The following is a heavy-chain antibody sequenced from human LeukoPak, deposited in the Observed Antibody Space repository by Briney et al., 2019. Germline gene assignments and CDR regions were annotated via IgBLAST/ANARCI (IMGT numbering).Heavy chain of an antibody. D-gene: IGHD5-18*01. Sequence: SETLSLTCTVSGGSISSYYWSWIRQPPGKGLEWIGYIYYSGSTYYNPSLKSRVAISVDTSKNQFSLKLSSVTAADTAVYYCARWDTAMASETYWGQGTLVTVSS. V-gene: IGHV4-59*12. J-gene: IGHJ4*02. CDR2: IYYSGST. CDR1: GGSISSYY. CDR3: ARWDTAMASETY.